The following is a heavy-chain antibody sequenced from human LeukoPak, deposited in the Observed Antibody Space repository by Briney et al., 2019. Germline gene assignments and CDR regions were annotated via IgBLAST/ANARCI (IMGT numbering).Heavy chain of an antibody. V-gene: IGHV3-15*01. Sequence: PGGSLRLSCAASGFTFSSYAMSWVRQAPGKGLEWVGRIKSKTDGGTTDFAAPVKGRFAISRDDSKNTLSLQMNSLKTEDTGVYYCTQGGTKAYSWGQGTLVTVSS. CDR3: TQGGTKAYS. D-gene: IGHD3-16*01. CDR2: IKSKTDGGTT. J-gene: IGHJ4*02. CDR1: GFTFSSYA.